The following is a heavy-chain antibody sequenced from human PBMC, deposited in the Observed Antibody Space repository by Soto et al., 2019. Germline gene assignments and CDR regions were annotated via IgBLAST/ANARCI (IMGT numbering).Heavy chain of an antibody. Sequence: SSETLSLTCTVSGGSVSSGSYYWSWIRQPPGKGLEWIGYIYYSGSTNYNPSLKSRVTISVDTSKNQFSLKLSSVTAADTAVYYCARLGPGDYYYYGMDVWGQGTTVTVSS. CDR2: IYYSGST. CDR1: GGSVSSGSYY. V-gene: IGHV4-61*01. CDR3: ARLGPGDYYYYGMDV. J-gene: IGHJ6*02. D-gene: IGHD3-10*01.